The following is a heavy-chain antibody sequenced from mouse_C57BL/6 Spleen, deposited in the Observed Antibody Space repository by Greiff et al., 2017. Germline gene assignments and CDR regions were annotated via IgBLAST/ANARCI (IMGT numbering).Heavy chain of an antibody. CDR2: IDPSDSET. D-gene: IGHD1-1*01. Sequence: QVQLQQPGAELVRPGSSVKLSCKASGYTFTSYWMHWVKQRPIQGLEWIGNIDPSDSETHYNQKFKDKATLTVDKSSSTAYMQRSSLTSEDSAVYDCARSVYGSSGDDWGQGTTLTVSS. J-gene: IGHJ2*01. CDR1: GYTFTSYW. CDR3: ARSVYGSSGDD. V-gene: IGHV1-52*01.